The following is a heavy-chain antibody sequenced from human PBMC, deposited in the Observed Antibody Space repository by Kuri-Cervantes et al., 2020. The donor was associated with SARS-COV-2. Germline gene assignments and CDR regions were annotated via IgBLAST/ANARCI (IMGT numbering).Heavy chain of an antibody. D-gene: IGHD2/OR15-2a*01. CDR3: AKWFYQVAWFDP. CDR2: NSGSGDST. J-gene: IGHJ5*02. CDR1: GFTFSSYA. Sequence: WGSLRLSCAASGFTFSSYAMSWVRQAPGKGLEWVSVNSGSGDSTYYADSVKGRFTSSRDNSKNTLYLQMNRLRAEDTAVYYCAKWFYQVAWFDPWGQGTLVTVSS. V-gene: IGHV3-23*01.